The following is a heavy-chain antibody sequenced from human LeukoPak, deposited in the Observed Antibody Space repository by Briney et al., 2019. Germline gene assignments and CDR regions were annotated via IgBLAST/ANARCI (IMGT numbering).Heavy chain of an antibody. CDR1: GYTYTSYA. CDR2: INAGNGNT. CDR3: ARDGQSVVSDY. V-gene: IGHV1-3*01. Sequence: ASVKVSCKASGYTYTSYAMHWVRQAPGQRLEWMGWINAGNGNTKYSQKFQGRVTITRDTSASTAYMELSRLRSDDTAVYYCARDGQSVVSDYWGQGTLVTVSS. D-gene: IGHD4-23*01. J-gene: IGHJ4*02.